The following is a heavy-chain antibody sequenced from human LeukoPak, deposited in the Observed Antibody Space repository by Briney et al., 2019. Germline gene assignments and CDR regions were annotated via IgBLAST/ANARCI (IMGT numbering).Heavy chain of an antibody. V-gene: IGHV4-38-2*01. CDR2: LYHSDSA. CDR3: ARQHDSYYYYYIDV. Sequence: SEALSLTCAVSGYSISNGSYWVWIRQPPGRGLEWIGSLYHSDSAYYNTSLRSRVSMSVDTSKNQFSLTLSFVTAADTAVYYCARQHDSYYYYYIDVWGSGTTVTVSS. CDR1: GYSISNGSY. J-gene: IGHJ6*03.